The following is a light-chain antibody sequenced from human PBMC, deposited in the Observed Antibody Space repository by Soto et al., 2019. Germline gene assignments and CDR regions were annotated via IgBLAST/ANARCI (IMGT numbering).Light chain of an antibody. CDR2: KAS. CDR1: QSITGW. Sequence: DIQMTQSPSTLSASVGDRVTITCRASQSITGWLAWYQQKPGKAPKLLIYKASSLESVVPSRFSGSGSGTEFTLTISSLQPDDFATYYCQQYNSYSPGFGQGTKVEIK. J-gene: IGKJ1*01. V-gene: IGKV1-5*03. CDR3: QQYNSYSPG.